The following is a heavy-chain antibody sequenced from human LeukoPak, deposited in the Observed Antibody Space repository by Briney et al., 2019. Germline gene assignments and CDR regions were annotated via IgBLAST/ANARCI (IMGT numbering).Heavy chain of an antibody. CDR3: AIPLFRRGCSSTSCSLGY. D-gene: IGHD2-2*01. Sequence: ASVRVSCKASGYTFTSYGISWVRQAPGQGLEWMGWISAYNGNTNYAQKLQGRVTMTTDTSTSTAYMEPRSLRSDDTAVYYCAIPLFRRGCSSTSCSLGYWGQGTLVTVSS. J-gene: IGHJ4*02. CDR1: GYTFTSYG. V-gene: IGHV1-18*04. CDR2: ISAYNGNT.